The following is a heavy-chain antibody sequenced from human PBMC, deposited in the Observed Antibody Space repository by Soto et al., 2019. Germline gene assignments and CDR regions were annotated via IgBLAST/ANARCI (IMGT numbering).Heavy chain of an antibody. J-gene: IGHJ4*02. CDR2: ISYTGST. Sequence: TLSLTCTVSGGSLSGSYCSWIRKSPGKSLEWIASISYTGSTTHNPSLKSRVTLSVDTSKNQFSLSLTSVTPADTAAYYCATGGGWLHNSYIRGLYFDYWGQGVLVTVST. D-gene: IGHD3-3*02. V-gene: IGHV4-59*01. CDR3: ATGGGWLHNSYIRGLYFDY. CDR1: GGSLSGSY.